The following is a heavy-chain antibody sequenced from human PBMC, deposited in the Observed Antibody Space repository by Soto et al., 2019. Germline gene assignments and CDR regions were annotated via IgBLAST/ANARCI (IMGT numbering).Heavy chain of an antibody. D-gene: IGHD3-16*01. J-gene: IGHJ4*02. CDR3: ARDTNMIQAQYYFDF. CDR1: GFSFSSYP. CDR2: ISYDGYHK. Sequence: VQLVESGGGVVQPGRSLRLSCAASGFSFSSYPMHWVRQTPGKGLEWVAVISYDGYHKYYADSVKGRFTISRDNSENTLSLQMESLRGEDAALYYCARDTNMIQAQYYFDFRGQGTLVTVSS. V-gene: IGHV3-30-3*01.